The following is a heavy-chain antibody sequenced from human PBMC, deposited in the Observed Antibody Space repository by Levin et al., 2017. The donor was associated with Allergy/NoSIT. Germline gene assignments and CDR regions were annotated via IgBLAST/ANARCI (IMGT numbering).Heavy chain of an antibody. CDR1: GYSFTRHW. Sequence: KAGESLKISCTGSGYSFTRHWIGWVRQMPGKGLEWMGMISPIDSDTRYSAAFQGQVIISADKSISTAYLQWRSLEASDTAIYYWARGIEGGLAVAGFGKMDAFDIWGQGTMVTVSS. J-gene: IGHJ3*02. V-gene: IGHV5-51*01. CDR3: ARGIEGGLAVAGFGKMDAFDI. D-gene: IGHD6-19*01. CDR2: ISPIDSDT.